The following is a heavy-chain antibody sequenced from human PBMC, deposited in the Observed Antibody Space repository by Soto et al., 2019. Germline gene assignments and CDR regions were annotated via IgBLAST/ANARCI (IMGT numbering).Heavy chain of an antibody. J-gene: IGHJ4*02. CDR3: AHIAYAWVLGGFDY. CDR1: GFSLSTTAVG. CDR2: IYWDDDK. D-gene: IGHD3-16*01. Sequence: QVTLKESGPTLVKPTQTLTLTCTFSGFSLSTTAVGVGWIRQPPGRALEWLAVIYWDDDKRYSPSLKSRLTITKDTSKNLVVLTMTNMDPVDTGTYYCAHIAYAWVLGGFDYWGQGTLVTVSS. V-gene: IGHV2-5*02.